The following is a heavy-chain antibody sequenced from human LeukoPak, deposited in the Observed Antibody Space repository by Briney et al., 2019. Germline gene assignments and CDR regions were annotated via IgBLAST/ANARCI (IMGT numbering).Heavy chain of an antibody. CDR2: IYYSGST. V-gene: IGHV4-39*01. D-gene: IGHD3-22*01. CDR3: ARRAVIGFCWFHP. Sequence: PSETLSLTCTVSGGSISGSSYYWGWIRQPPGKGLEWIGSIYYSGSTYYNPSLKSRVTISVDTSKNQFSLKLSSVTAADTAVYYCARRAVIGFCWFHPWGQGTLVTVSS. J-gene: IGHJ5*02. CDR1: GGSISGSSYY.